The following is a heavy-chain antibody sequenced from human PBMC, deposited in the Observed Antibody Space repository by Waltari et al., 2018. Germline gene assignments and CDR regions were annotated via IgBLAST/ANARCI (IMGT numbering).Heavy chain of an antibody. D-gene: IGHD3-10*01. CDR2: ISSSSSTI. V-gene: IGHV3-48*04. CDR3: AREDYYGSGHHFDY. J-gene: IGHJ4*02. CDR1: GFTFSSYS. Sequence: EVQLVESGGGLVQPGGSLRLSCAASGFTFSSYSMTWVRNAPGKGLEWVSYISSSSSTIYYADSVKGRFTISRDNAKNSLYLQMNSLRAEDTAVYYCAREDYYGSGHHFDYWGQGTLVTVSS.